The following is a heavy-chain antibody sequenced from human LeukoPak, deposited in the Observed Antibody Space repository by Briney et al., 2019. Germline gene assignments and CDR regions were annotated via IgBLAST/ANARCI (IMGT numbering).Heavy chain of an antibody. J-gene: IGHJ4*02. Sequence: SETLSLTCTVSGGSMSPYHWGWIRQPPGKGVEWTGYIYYSGSTNYNPSLKSRVTISVDTSKNQFSLKLSSVTAADTAIYYCARAVSGRFDYWGQGTLVTVSS. V-gene: IGHV4-59*08. CDR1: GGSMSPYH. CDR3: ARAVSGRFDY. CDR2: IYYSGST. D-gene: IGHD6-19*01.